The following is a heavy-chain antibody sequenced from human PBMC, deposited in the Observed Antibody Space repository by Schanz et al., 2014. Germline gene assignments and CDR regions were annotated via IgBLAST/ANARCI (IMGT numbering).Heavy chain of an antibody. CDR2: ISVYHGHT. V-gene: IGHV1-18*01. CDR1: GYTFNNHG. D-gene: IGHD3-10*01. Sequence: QVQLVQSGGEVKKPGASATVSCKASGYTFNNHGISWVRQAPGQGLEWMGWISVYHGHTNYAEKVHGRVTMTTDTSTSTAYMELRSLISDDTAVYYCVRDAGWAFGDYHGMDVWGQVTSVTVPS. J-gene: IGHJ6*02. CDR3: VRDAGWAFGDYHGMDV.